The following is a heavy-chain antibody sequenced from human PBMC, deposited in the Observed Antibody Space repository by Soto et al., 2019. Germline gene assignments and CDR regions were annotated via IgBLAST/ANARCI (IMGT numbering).Heavy chain of an antibody. V-gene: IGHV3-48*03. CDR2: ISSGGDTI. Sequence: GGSLRLSCAASGFSFSNYEMNWVRQAPGKGLEWVAYISSGGDTIHYADSVRDRFTVSRDNARNSLSLQMNTLRVEDTALYYCARDRAAGGYWGQGTLVTVSS. CDR3: ARDRAAGGY. D-gene: IGHD6-13*01. J-gene: IGHJ4*02. CDR1: GFSFSNYE.